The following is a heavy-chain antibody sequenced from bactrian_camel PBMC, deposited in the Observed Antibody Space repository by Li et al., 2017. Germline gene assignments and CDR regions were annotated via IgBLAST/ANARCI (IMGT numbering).Heavy chain of an antibody. Sequence: VQLVESGGGEVQPGGSLRLSCAASGFNFNMYAMAWVRQAPGIGLEWVSTINTRGDRSWYIDSVKGRFTISRDNAKNIVYLQMNSLKTEDTGVYYCATDAFYGGSWTYHNWGQGTQVTVS. D-gene: IGHD6*01. V-gene: IGHV3S40*01. CDR2: INTRGDRS. CDR3: ATDAFYGGSWTYHN. J-gene: IGHJ4*01. CDR1: GFNFNMYA.